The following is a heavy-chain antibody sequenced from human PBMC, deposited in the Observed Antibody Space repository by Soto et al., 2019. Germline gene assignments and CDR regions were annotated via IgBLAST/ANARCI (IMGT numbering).Heavy chain of an antibody. V-gene: IGHV3-30*04. CDR3: ARREDYSFDY. Sequence: GGSLRLSCAASGFTFSSYAMHWVRQAPGKGLEWVAVISYDGSNKYYADSVKGRFTISRDNSKNTLYLQMNSLRAEDTAVYYCARREDYSFDYWGQGTLVTVSS. J-gene: IGHJ4*02. CDR1: GFTFSSYA. CDR2: ISYDGSNK.